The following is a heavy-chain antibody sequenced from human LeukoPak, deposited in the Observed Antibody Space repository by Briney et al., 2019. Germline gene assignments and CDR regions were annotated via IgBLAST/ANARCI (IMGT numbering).Heavy chain of an antibody. V-gene: IGHV3-7*01. Sequence: GGSLRLSCVGSGFSLSGDWMTWVRQAPGTGLEWVANIKEDGGETYYVDSVKGRFTVSRDNAKNSLYLQMNNLRAEDTAVYFCARPVNRLFLFWGPGTQVTVSS. J-gene: IGHJ4*02. D-gene: IGHD2-21*01. CDR1: GFSLSGDW. CDR3: ARPVNRLFLF. CDR2: IKEDGGET.